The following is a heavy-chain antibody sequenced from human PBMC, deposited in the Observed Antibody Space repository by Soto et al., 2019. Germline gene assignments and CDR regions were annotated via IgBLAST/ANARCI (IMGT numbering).Heavy chain of an antibody. CDR1: GGSINSYW. CDR2: VYSSGTT. Sequence: SETLSLTCSVSGGSINSYWWSWIRQPAGKGLEWIGRVYSSGTTDYNPSLNSRATMSVETSKNQFSLRLSSVTAADTAVYYCARDIGSFAYGEGYWGQGIQVTVSS. V-gene: IGHV4-4*07. CDR3: ARDIGSFAYGEGY. D-gene: IGHD3-10*01. J-gene: IGHJ4*02.